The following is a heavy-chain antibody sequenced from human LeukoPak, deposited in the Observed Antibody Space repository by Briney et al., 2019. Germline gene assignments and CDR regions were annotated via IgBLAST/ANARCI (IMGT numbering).Heavy chain of an antibody. CDR1: GFTFSSYW. Sequence: GGSLRLSCAASGFTFSSYWMHGVRQAPGKGLVWVSRINSYWSSTIYADSVKGRFTISRDNAKNTLYLQMNSLRVEDTAVYYCAREAYYDSSEPFDPWGQGTLVTVSS. D-gene: IGHD3-22*01. CDR3: AREAYYDSSEPFDP. J-gene: IGHJ5*02. CDR2: INSYWSST. V-gene: IGHV3-74*01.